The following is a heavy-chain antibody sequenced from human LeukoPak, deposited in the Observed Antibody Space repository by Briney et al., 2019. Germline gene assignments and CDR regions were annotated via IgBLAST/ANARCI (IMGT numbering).Heavy chain of an antibody. V-gene: IGHV3-74*01. D-gene: IGHD3-22*01. CDR2: INNDGSTT. Sequence: GGSLRLSCAASGFTFSSYSMNWVRQTPGKGLVWVSRINNDGSTTSYADSVKGRFTISRDNAKNTLHLQMNSLRAEDTAVYYCVRDWGYDSSGYWQKYFDSWGQGTLVTVSS. CDR3: VRDWGYDSSGYWQKYFDS. J-gene: IGHJ4*02. CDR1: GFTFSSYS.